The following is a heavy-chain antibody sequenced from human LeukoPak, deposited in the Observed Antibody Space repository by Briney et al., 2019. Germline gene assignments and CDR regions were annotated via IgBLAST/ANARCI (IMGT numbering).Heavy chain of an antibody. CDR2: IYYSGST. J-gene: IGHJ3*02. CDR3: ASYGDSYEDAFDI. Sequence: SETLSLTCTVSGGSISSSCYYWGWIRQPPGKGLEWIGSIYYSGSTYYNPSLKSRVTITADTPKNQFSLKLSSVTAADTALYYCASYGDSYEDAFDIWGQGTMVTASS. CDR1: GGSISSSCYY. V-gene: IGHV4-39*01. D-gene: IGHD4-17*01.